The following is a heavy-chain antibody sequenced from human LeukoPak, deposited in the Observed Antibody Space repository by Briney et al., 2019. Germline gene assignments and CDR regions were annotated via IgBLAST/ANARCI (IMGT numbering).Heavy chain of an antibody. D-gene: IGHD3-3*01. CDR3: ASIGFDFWSGYTPSYYYMDV. J-gene: IGHJ6*03. CDR2: ISSSSSYI. CDR1: GFTFSSYS. V-gene: IGHV3-21*01. Sequence: GGSLRLSCAASGFTFSSYSMNWVRQAPGKGLEWVSSISSSSSYIYYADSVKGRFTISRDNAKNSLYLQMNSLRAEDTAVYYCASIGFDFWSGYTPSYYYMDVWGKGTTVTVSS.